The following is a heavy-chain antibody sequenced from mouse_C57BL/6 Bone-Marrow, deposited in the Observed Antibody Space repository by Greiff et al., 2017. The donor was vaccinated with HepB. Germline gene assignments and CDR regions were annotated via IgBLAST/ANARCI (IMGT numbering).Heavy chain of an antibody. CDR3: ARSGCYDERDY. V-gene: IGHV1-61*01. Sequence: QVQLQQPGAELVRPGSSVKLSCKASGYTFTSYWMDWVKQRPGQGLEWIGNIYPSDSETHYNQKFKDKATLTVDKSSSTAYMQLSSLTSEDSAVYYCARSGCYDERDYWGQGTSVTVSS. CDR1: GYTFTSYW. D-gene: IGHD2-12*01. CDR2: IYPSDSET. J-gene: IGHJ4*01.